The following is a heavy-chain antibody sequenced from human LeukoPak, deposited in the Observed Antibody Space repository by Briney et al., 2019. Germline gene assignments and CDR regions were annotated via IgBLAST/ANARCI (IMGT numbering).Heavy chain of an antibody. D-gene: IGHD6-19*01. CDR2: INPSGGST. J-gene: IGHJ5*02. CDR3: ARAAIAVAQKGNWFDP. Sequence: ASVKVSCKASGYTFTSYHMHWVRQAPGQGLEWMGIINPSGGSTSYAQKFQGRVTMTRDTTTSTVYMELSSLRSEDTAVYYCARAAIAVAQKGNWFDPWGQGTLVSVSS. V-gene: IGHV1-46*01. CDR1: GYTFTSYH.